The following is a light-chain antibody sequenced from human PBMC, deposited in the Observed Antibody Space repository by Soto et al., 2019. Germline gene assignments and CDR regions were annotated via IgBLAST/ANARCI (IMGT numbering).Light chain of an antibody. CDR3: QQYGSSPPT. V-gene: IGKV3-20*01. Sequence: EIVLTQSPATLYLSPGERATLSCRSSQSVSSYLAWYQQKPGQAPRLLIYSASTLQSGVPSRFSGSGSGTDFTLTISTLEPEDFAVYYCQQYGSSPPTFGQGTKVDIK. CDR1: QSVSSY. CDR2: SAS. J-gene: IGKJ1*01.